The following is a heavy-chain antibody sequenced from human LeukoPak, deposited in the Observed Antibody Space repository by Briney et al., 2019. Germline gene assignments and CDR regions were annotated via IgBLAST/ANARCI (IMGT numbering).Heavy chain of an antibody. CDR2: ISGSGGSA. CDR3: AKVIAYYFDY. Sequence: PGGSLRLSCAASGFTFSTYAMSWVRQAPGKGLEWVSTISGSGGSAYYADSVKGRFTISRDNSKNTLYLQMNSLRAEDTAIYYCAKVIAYYFDYWGQGTLVTVST. J-gene: IGHJ4*02. D-gene: IGHD2/OR15-2a*01. CDR1: GFTFSTYA. V-gene: IGHV3-23*01.